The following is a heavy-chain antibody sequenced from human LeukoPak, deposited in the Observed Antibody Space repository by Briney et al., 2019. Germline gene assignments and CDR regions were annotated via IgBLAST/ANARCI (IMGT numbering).Heavy chain of an antibody. CDR2: ISAYNCNT. CDR3: AKVQGRRGWLQCGYFDY. Sequence: GDSVTVSCKASGYTFTNYWLSWVRQAPGKGLEWMGWISAYNCNTNYAHKLKGRFTMTTDTSTSTAYMELRSLRCDDTAVYYCAKVQGRRGWLQCGYFDYWGQGTLVTVSS. D-gene: IGHD5-24*01. J-gene: IGHJ4*02. CDR1: GYTFTNYW. V-gene: IGHV1-18*01.